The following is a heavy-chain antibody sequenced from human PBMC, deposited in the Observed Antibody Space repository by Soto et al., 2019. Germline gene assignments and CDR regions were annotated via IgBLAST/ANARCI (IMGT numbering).Heavy chain of an antibody. CDR2: IYHSGST. CDR1: GGSISSSNW. V-gene: IGHV4-4*02. Sequence: QVQLQESGPGLVKPSGTLSLTCAVSGGSISSSNWWSWVRQPPGKGLEWIGEIYHSGSTNYNPSRKSRVTISVEKSKTQFSLKLSSVTAADTAVYYCARVTGHYYYGMDVWGQGTTVTVSS. J-gene: IGHJ6*02. D-gene: IGHD3-10*01. CDR3: ARVTGHYYYGMDV.